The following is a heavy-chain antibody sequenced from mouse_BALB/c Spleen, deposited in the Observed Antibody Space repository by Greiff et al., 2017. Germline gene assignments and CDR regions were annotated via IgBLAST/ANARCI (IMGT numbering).Heavy chain of an antibody. D-gene: IGHD1-1*01. V-gene: IGHV1-9*01. CDR3: ARTVVSPGFAY. J-gene: IGHJ3*01. CDR2: ILPGSGST. Sequence: QVQLQQSGAELMKPGASVKISCKATGYTFSSYWIEWVKQRPGHGLEWIGEILPGSGSTNYNEKFKGKATFTADTSSNTAYMQLSSLTSEDSAVYYCARTVVSPGFAYWGQGTLVTVSA. CDR1: GYTFSSYW.